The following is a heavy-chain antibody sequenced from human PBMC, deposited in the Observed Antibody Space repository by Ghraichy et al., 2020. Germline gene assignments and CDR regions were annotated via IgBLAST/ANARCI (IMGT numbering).Heavy chain of an antibody. D-gene: IGHD5-18*01. V-gene: IGHV3-48*02. CDR1: GFTFSSYR. Sequence: LSLTCVASGFTFSSYRMNWVRQAPGKGLEWVSYISSSSSPFYYANSVKGRFTISRDNAKSSLYLQMNSLRDEDTAVYYCARDGYSDGYYYYGMDVWGHGTTVTVSS. CDR2: ISSSSSPF. J-gene: IGHJ6*02. CDR3: ARDGYSDGYYYYGMDV.